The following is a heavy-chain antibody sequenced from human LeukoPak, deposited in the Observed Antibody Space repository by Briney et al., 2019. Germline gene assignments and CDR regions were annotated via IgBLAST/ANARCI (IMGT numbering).Heavy chain of an antibody. D-gene: IGHD7-27*01. Sequence: SVKVSCKXSGGTFTSYTISWVRQAPGQGLEWMGRIIPILGIANYPQKFQGRVTITAYKSTSTAYMELSSLRSEDTAVYYCARRTGDPYNWFDPWGQGTLVTVSS. CDR3: ARRTGDPYNWFDP. CDR1: GGTFTSYT. CDR2: IIPILGIA. J-gene: IGHJ5*02. V-gene: IGHV1-69*02.